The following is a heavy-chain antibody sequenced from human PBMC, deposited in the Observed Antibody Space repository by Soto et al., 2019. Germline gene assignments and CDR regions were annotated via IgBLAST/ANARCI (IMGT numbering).Heavy chain of an antibody. Sequence: VQLVESGGGLIQPGGSLRLSCAASGFTVSSNHMTWVRQAPGRGTEWVSTIYYNGNTFYADSVKGRFTISRDNSKNMLYLQMNSLNAEDTALYYCATGGDTAKDGYWGQGTLVTVSS. D-gene: IGHD5-18*01. CDR3: ATGGDTAKDGY. V-gene: IGHV3-53*01. J-gene: IGHJ4*02. CDR2: IYYNGNT. CDR1: GFTVSSNH.